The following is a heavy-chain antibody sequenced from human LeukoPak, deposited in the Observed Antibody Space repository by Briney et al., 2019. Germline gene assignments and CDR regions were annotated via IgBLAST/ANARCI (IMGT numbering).Heavy chain of an antibody. V-gene: IGHV6-1*01. Sequence: SQALSLTCAVSGDSLCSNSAAWSWVRQSPTRGLEWLGRTYYRYKLYNYYAISVKSRITINPDTSKNQFSLQLNSVTPEDTAVYYCARSYSSGLHYWGQGTLVTVSS. CDR1: GDSLCSNSAA. D-gene: IGHD6-19*01. J-gene: IGHJ4*02. CDR2: TYYRYKLYN. CDR3: ARSYSSGLHY.